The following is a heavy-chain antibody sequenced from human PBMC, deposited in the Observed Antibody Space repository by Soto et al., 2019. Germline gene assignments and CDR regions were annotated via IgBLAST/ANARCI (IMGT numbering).Heavy chain of an antibody. CDR2: ISPYTGNT. CDR3: VMVDNYVTPTPQDV. CDR1: GYIFVNYG. D-gene: IGHD3-16*01. V-gene: IGHV1-18*01. J-gene: IGHJ6*02. Sequence: QVQLVQSGDEVKKPGASVKVSCKASGYIFVNYGIAWVRQAPGQGLEWMGWISPYTGNTHSATKIQGRLTMTTDTSTSTADMDLGSLTSDDTAVYYCVMVDNYVTPTPQDVWGQGPTVTVSS.